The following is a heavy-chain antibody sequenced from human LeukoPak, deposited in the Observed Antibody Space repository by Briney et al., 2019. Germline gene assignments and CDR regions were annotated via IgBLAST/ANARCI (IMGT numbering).Heavy chain of an antibody. CDR2: ISGSGGTS. D-gene: IGHD3-3*01. J-gene: IGHJ3*02. CDR1: GFTFSSYA. Sequence: GGSLRLSCAASGFTFSSYAMSRVRQAPGKGLEWVSAISGSGGTSYYADSVKGRFTISRDNSKNTLYLQINSLRAEDTALYYCAKSRLSGINDAFDIWGQGTMVTVSS. V-gene: IGHV3-23*01. CDR3: AKSRLSGINDAFDI.